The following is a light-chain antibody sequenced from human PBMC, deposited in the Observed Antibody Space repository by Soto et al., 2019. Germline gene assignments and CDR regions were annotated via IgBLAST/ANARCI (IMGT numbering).Light chain of an antibody. V-gene: IGKV3-20*01. CDR3: QQYGSSSYT. J-gene: IGKJ2*01. CDR2: GAS. CDR1: QSVSRSY. Sequence: DIVLTQSPGTLSLSPGERATLSCRASQSVSRSYLAWYQQKPGQAPRILISGASSRATGIPDRFSGSGSGTDFTLTISRLEPEDFAEYYCQQYGSSSYTFGQGTKLEIK.